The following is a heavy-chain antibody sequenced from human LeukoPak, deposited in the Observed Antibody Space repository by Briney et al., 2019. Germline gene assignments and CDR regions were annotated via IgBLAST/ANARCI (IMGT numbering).Heavy chain of an antibody. D-gene: IGHD3-10*01. CDR2: ISSSSSYI. V-gene: IGHV3-21*01. Sequence: GGSLRLSCAASGLTFSSYSMNSVRQAPGKGLERFSSISSSSSYIYYADSVKGRFTISRDNAKNSLYLQMNSLRAEDTAVYYCARDRVQARYYYYGMDVWGQGTTVTVSS. CDR3: ARDRVQARYYYYGMDV. CDR1: GLTFSSYS. J-gene: IGHJ6*02.